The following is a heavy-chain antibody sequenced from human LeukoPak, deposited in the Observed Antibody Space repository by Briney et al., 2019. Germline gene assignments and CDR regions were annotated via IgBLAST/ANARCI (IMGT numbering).Heavy chain of an antibody. V-gene: IGHV4-38-2*01. D-gene: IGHD3-10*01. J-gene: IGHJ4*02. CDR3: ARHHDGSVRFDR. CDR1: GISITYTYY. Sequence: PSETLSLTCAVSGISITYTYYWGWIRQPPGKGLEWIGTIYHSGSTYYNPSLESRVTISVDTSKNQFSLNLNSVTAADTAVYYCARHHDGSVRFDRGGQGTLVTVSS. CDR2: IYHSGST.